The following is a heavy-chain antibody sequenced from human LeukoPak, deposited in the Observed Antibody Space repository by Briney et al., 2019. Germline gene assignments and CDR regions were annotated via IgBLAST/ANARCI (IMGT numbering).Heavy chain of an antibody. CDR1: GFTVSSNY. CDR2: TYSGGST. CDR3: ARGHRNTMVRGVIRYYYMDV. J-gene: IGHJ6*03. Sequence: GGSLRLSCAASGFTVSSNYMSWVRQAPGKGLEWVSVTYSGGSTYYADSVKGRFTISRDNSKNTLYLQMNSLRAEDTAVYYCARGHRNTMVRGVIRYYYMDVWGKGTTVTISS. V-gene: IGHV3-66*01. D-gene: IGHD3-10*01.